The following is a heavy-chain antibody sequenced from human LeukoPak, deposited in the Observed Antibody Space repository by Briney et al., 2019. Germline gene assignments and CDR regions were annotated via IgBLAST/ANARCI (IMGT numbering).Heavy chain of an antibody. V-gene: IGHV3-66*01. CDR1: GFTVSSNY. D-gene: IGHD3-10*01. CDR3: AKKRGSGSLYFDY. CDR2: IYSGGST. J-gene: IGHJ4*02. Sequence: GGSLRLSCAASGFTVSSNYMSWVRQAPGKGLEWVSVIYSGGSTYYADSVKGRFTISRDNSKNTLYLQMNSLRAEDTAVYYCAKKRGSGSLYFDYWGQGTLVTVSS.